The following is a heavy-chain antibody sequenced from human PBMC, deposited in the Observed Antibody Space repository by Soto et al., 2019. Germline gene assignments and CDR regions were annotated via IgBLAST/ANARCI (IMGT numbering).Heavy chain of an antibody. Sequence: SETLSLTCTVSGGSIGSGGHYWSGIRQPPGKGLEWIGYIYYSGSTYYNASLKSRVTISVDTSKNQFSLKLTSVTAADTAVCYCARDSGYGSESSVNHYLDSWGHGTLVTVS. V-gene: IGHV4-30-4*01. J-gene: IGHJ5*01. CDR1: GGSIGSGGHY. D-gene: IGHD3-10*01. CDR3: ARDSGYGSESSVNHYLDS. CDR2: IYYSGST.